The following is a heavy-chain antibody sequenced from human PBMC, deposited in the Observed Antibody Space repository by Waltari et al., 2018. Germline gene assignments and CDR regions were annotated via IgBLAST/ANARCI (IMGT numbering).Heavy chain of an antibody. Sequence: QVQLQQWGAGLLKTSETLSLTCAVYGGSFSGYYWSWLRQPPGKGLEWIGEINHSGSTNYNPSLESRLTISVDTSKNQFSLKLSSVTAADTAVYYCARVPAAAIVEGYFDYWGQGTLVTVSS. J-gene: IGHJ4*02. D-gene: IGHD2-2*02. CDR1: GGSFSGYY. CDR2: INHSGST. V-gene: IGHV4-34*02. CDR3: ARVPAAAIVEGYFDY.